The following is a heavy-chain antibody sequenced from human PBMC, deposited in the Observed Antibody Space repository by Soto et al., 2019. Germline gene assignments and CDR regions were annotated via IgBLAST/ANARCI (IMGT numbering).Heavy chain of an antibody. V-gene: IGHV3-15*01. CDR1: GFTFSNAW. D-gene: IGHD5-12*01. CDR3: TTGVEMATIDY. Sequence: GGSLRLSCAASGFTFSNAWMSWVRQAPGKGLEWGGRIKSKTDGGTTDYAAPVKGRFTISRDDSKNTLYLQMNSLKTEDTALYYCTTGVEMATIDYWGQGTLVTVSS. J-gene: IGHJ4*02. CDR2: IKSKTDGGTT.